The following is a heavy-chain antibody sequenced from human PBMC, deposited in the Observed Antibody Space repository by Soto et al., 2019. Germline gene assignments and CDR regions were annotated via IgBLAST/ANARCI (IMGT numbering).Heavy chain of an antibody. CDR2: INPNNGGT. Sequence: QAQLVQSGAEVKKPGASVKVSCKASGYTFTGPYIYWVRQAPGQGLEWMGWINPNNGGTDFAQKFQSKVTMTRDTSISTVYMELNSLRSDDTGVYYCARDFRKESHGVDDWGQGTAVTVSS. CDR1: GYTFTGPY. J-gene: IGHJ6*02. V-gene: IGHV1-2*02. CDR3: ARDFRKESHGVDD.